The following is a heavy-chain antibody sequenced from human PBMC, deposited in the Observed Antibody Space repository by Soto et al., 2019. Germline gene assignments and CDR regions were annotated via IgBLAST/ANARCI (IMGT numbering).Heavy chain of an antibody. Sequence: GASVKVSCKASGGTFSSYAISWVRQAPAQGLEWMGGIIPIFGTANYAQKFQGRVTITADESTSTAYMELRRLRSEDTAEYYCARAVCFCISCYRHKSSDYDIDVWGQGTTVTVSS. CDR1: GGTFSSYA. V-gene: IGHV1-69*13. CDR2: IIPIFGTA. J-gene: IGHJ6*02. CDR3: ARAVCFCISCYRHKSSDYDIDV. D-gene: IGHD2-2*01.